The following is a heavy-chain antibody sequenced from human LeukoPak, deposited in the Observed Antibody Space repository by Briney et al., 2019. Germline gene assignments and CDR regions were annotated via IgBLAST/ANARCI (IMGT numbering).Heavy chain of an antibody. CDR3: ARERYCSGGNCFVTYYYGMDV. D-gene: IGHD2-15*01. CDR1: GYSFTTYY. Sequence: ASVKVSCKASGYSFTTYYMHWVRQAPGQGLEWMGIINPTGGSTNYAQKFEGRVTMTRDMSTSTVYMELSSLRSEDTAMYYCARERYCSGGNCFVTYYYGMDVWGQGTTVTVSS. J-gene: IGHJ6*02. V-gene: IGHV1-46*01. CDR2: INPTGGST.